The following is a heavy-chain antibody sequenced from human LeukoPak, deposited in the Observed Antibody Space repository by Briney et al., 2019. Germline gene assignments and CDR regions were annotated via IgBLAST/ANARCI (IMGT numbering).Heavy chain of an antibody. D-gene: IGHD3-10*01. CDR2: ISYDGSNK. Sequence: PGGSLRLSCAASGFTFSSYAMHWVRQAPGKGLEWVAVISYDGSNKYYADSVKSRFTISRDNSKNTLYLRMNSLRAEDTAAYYCVRDSGSYSFDYWGQGTLVTVSS. J-gene: IGHJ4*02. CDR1: GFTFSSYA. V-gene: IGHV3-30-3*01. CDR3: VRDSGSYSFDY.